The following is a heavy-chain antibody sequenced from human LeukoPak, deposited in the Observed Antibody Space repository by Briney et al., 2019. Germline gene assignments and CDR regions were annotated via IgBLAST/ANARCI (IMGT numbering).Heavy chain of an antibody. V-gene: IGHV4-4*09. CDR1: GGSISSYY. CDR2: IYSSGST. CDR3: ARLRSGLRDAFNI. J-gene: IGHJ3*02. Sequence: SETLSLTCTVSGGSISSYYWSWIRQPPGKGLEWIGYIYSSGSTNYNPSFKSRVTMSVDTSKNEFSLNLSSVTAADTAVYYCARLRSGLRDAFNIWGRGTMVTVSS. D-gene: IGHD2-15*01.